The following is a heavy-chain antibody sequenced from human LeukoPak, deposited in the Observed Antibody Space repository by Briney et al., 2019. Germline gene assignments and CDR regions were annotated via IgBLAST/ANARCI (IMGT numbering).Heavy chain of an antibody. Sequence: GASLKTSSKGSGSSFSTSWIGWVRQLPGKGLEGMGIIYPVGSDARCSPSLQGQVTISADKSSNAAYLQWNSLKDSDTAIHYCARHSRPSGTYRSLDSWGQGTLVTVPS. D-gene: IGHD3-10*01. J-gene: IGHJ4*02. CDR2: IYPVGSDA. V-gene: IGHV5-51*01. CDR3: ARHSRPSGTYRSLDS. CDR1: GSSFSTSW.